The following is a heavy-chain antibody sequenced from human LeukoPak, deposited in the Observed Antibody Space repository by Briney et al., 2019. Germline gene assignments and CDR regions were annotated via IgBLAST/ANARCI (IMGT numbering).Heavy chain of an antibody. V-gene: IGHV3-48*03. CDR3: ARGLRYFDWLLCCAFDI. D-gene: IGHD3-9*01. CDR2: ISSSGSTR. J-gene: IGHJ3*02. Sequence: PGGSLRLSCAASGFTFSSYGMHWVRQAPGKGLKWVSYISSSGSTRYYADSVKGRFTMSRDNAKNSLYLQMKSLRSEDTAVYYCARGLRYFDWLLCCAFDIWGQGTMVTVSS. CDR1: GFTFSSYG.